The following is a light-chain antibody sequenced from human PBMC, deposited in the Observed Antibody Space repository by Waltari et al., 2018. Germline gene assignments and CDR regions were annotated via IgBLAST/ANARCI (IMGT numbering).Light chain of an antibody. CDR1: PGSVSSSYS. Sequence: QTVVTPEPSFSGSPGGTVTLTCGLCPGSVSSSYSPSWYQQTPGQTPRTLIYSTNTRSSGVPDRFSGSILGNKAALTITGAHADDESDYYCVLYMGSGIWVFGGGTKLTVL. V-gene: IGLV8-61*01. J-gene: IGLJ3*02. CDR2: STN. CDR3: VLYMGSGIWV.